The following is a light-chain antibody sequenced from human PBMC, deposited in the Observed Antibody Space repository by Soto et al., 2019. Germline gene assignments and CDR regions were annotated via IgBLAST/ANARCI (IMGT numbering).Light chain of an antibody. Sequence: PCASVSGAPGESITISCIGTSSDVGAYNYVSWYHHHPGKAANLVXYXFSNRPLGVSNRFSGSKSDNTASLTISGLQAEDEAYYYCNSYTTSNNCVFGTGTKFTAL. V-gene: IGLV2-14*01. J-gene: IGLJ1*01. CDR3: NSYTTSNNCV. CDR1: SSDVGAYNY. CDR2: XFS.